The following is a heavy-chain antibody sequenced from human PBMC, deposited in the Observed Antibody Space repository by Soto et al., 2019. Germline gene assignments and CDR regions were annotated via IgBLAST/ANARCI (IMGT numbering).Heavy chain of an antibody. Sequence: ASVKVSCKASGYTFTGYYMHWVRQAPGQGLEWMGWINPNSGGTNYAQKFQGWVTMTRDTSISTAYMELSRLRSDDTAVYYCARDREYCSGGSCYSNRVWFDPWGQGTLVTVSS. CDR3: ARDREYCSGGSCYSNRVWFDP. CDR1: GYTFTGYY. D-gene: IGHD2-15*01. J-gene: IGHJ5*02. CDR2: INPNSGGT. V-gene: IGHV1-2*04.